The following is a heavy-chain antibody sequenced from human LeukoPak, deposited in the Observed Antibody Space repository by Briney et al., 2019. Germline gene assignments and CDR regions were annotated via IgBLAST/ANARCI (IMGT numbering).Heavy chain of an antibody. Sequence: GGSLRLSCAASGFTFSSYGMHWVRQAPGKGLEWVAFIRYDGSNKYYADSVKGRFTISRDNSKNTLYLQMNSLRAEDTAVYYCARAGIAAAGTAWNPWGQGTLVTVSS. J-gene: IGHJ5*02. CDR2: IRYDGSNK. D-gene: IGHD6-13*01. CDR3: ARAGIAAAGTAWNP. CDR1: GFTFSSYG. V-gene: IGHV3-30*02.